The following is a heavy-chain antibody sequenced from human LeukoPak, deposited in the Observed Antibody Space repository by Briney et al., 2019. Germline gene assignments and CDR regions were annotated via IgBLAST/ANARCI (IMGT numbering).Heavy chain of an antibody. Sequence: SETLSLTCTVSGGSISSSSYYWGWIRQAPGTGREWSGSIYYSGSTYYNPSLKSRVTICVDTSKNQFSRKLSSVTAADTAVYYCARHFSGRYYVAMGYWGQGTLVTVSS. CDR3: ARHFSGRYYVAMGY. CDR2: IYYSGST. CDR1: GGSISSSSYY. J-gene: IGHJ4*02. D-gene: IGHD1-26*01. V-gene: IGHV4-39*01.